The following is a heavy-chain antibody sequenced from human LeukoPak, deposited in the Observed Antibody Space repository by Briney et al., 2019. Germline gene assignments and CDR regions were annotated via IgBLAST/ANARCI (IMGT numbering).Heavy chain of an antibody. CDR1: GFTFSSYS. D-gene: IGHD5-18*01. CDR3: AGGSGYSYGSAYMDV. J-gene: IGHJ6*03. V-gene: IGHV3-21*04. Sequence: GGSLRLSCAASGFTFSSYSMNWVRQAPGKGLEWVSSISSSSSYIYYADSVKGRFTISRDNSKNTLYLQMNSLGAEDTAVYYCAGGSGYSYGSAYMDVWGKGTTVTISS. CDR2: ISSSSSYI.